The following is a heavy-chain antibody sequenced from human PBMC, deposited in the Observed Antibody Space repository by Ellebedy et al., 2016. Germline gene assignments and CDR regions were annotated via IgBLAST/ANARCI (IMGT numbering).Heavy chain of an antibody. D-gene: IGHD3-16*01. Sequence: GESLKISCAASGFTFSTYAMHWVRPAPGKGLEWVAVISYDGANKHYAESVKDRFTISRDNSKNTLYVQMKSLRPEDSAVYFCARDRSPRWELLYYFDYWGQGTLVTVSS. J-gene: IGHJ4*02. CDR1: GFTFSTYA. V-gene: IGHV3-30-3*01. CDR2: ISYDGANK. CDR3: ARDRSPRWELLYYFDY.